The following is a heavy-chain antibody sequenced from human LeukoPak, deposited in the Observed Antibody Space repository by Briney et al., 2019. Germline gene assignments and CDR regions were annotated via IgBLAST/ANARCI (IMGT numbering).Heavy chain of an antibody. CDR2: IKQEGSEK. D-gene: IGHD6-13*01. CDR3: ARTRHSSSWTNNWFDP. J-gene: IGHJ5*02. V-gene: IGHV3-7*01. CDR1: GFTFSSYW. Sequence: GGSLRLSCAASGFTFSSYWMSSVRQAPGKGLEWVANIKQEGSEKYYVDSVKGRFTISRDNAKNSLYLQMNSLRAEDTAVYYCARTRHSSSWTNNWFDPWGQGTLVTVSS.